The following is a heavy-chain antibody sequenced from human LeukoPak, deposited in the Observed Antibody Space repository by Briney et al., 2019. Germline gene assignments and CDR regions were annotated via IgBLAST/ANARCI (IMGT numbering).Heavy chain of an antibody. D-gene: IGHD1-1*01. J-gene: IGHJ6*02. CDR3: ARDGTSYGMDV. Sequence: TGGSLRLSCAASGFSFSSYGMHWVRQPPGKGLEWVAFISYDGSNKYYADSVKGRFTISRDNSQNTVYLQMNSLRGEDTAGYYCARDGTSYGMDVWGQGTTVTVSS. CDR1: GFSFSSYG. V-gene: IGHV3-30*03. CDR2: ISYDGSNK.